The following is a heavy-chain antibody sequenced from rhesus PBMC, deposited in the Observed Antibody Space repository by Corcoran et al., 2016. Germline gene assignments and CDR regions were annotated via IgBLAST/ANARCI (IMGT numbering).Heavy chain of an antibody. J-gene: IGHJ4*01. CDR3: AKQLAAAGDFDY. CDR2: INGGGGST. D-gene: IGHD6-31*01. V-gene: IGHV3S42*01. Sequence: EVQLVESGGGLAKPGGSLRLSCAASGFTFSSYWMNWVRQSPWQGLEGISAINGGGGSTYYADSVKGRFTISRDKSKNTRSLQMNSLRAEDTAVYYCAKQLAAAGDFDYWGQGVLVTVSS. CDR1: GFTFSSYW.